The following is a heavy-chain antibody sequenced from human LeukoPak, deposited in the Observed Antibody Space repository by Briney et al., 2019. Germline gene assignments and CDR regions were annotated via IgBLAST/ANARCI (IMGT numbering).Heavy chain of an antibody. D-gene: IGHD6-13*01. CDR3: AKVAVSTAGTWWFDT. CDR2: ISYDGSDQ. V-gene: IGHV3-33*05. CDR1: GFIFSSYG. J-gene: IGHJ5*01. Sequence: PGGSLRLSCEASGFIFSSYGMHWVRQAPGKGLEWVAMISYDGSDQFYADSVKGRLTISRDNSRNTMFLQMNSRRADDTAVYYCAKVAVSTAGTWWFDTWGHGTLVTVSS.